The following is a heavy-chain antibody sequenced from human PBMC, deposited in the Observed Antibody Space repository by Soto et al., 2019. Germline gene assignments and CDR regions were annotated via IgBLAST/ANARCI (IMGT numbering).Heavy chain of an antibody. CDR1: GYIFTNYD. CDR3: VRFASSGWYTGGY. V-gene: IGHV1-18*01. CDR2: ISPYSGNT. Sequence: QVQLVQSGGEVKKPGASVKVSCKASGYIFTNYDIGCVRQAPGQGLEWMGWISPYSGNTKYTQKVQGRVTMTTDTSTSTAYMELSSLRSDNTAVYYCVRFASSGWYTGGYWGQGTLVTVSS. D-gene: IGHD6-19*01. J-gene: IGHJ4*02.